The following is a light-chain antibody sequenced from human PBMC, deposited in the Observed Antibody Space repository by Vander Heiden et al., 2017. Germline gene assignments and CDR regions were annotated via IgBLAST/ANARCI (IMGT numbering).Light chain of an antibody. CDR3: QQYDSFPRT. J-gene: IGKJ2*01. CDR1: QGIRSY. Sequence: AIWMTQSPSLLSASTGDRVTISCRMSQGIRSYLAWYQQKPGKAPELLIYAASTLQSGVPSRFSGSGSGTDFTLTISCLQSEDFATYYCQQYDSFPRTFGQGTKLEIK. CDR2: AAS. V-gene: IGKV1D-8*02.